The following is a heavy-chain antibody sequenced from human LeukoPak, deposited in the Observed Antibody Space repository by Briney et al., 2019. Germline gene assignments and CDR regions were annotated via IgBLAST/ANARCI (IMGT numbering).Heavy chain of an antibody. J-gene: IGHJ5*02. CDR2: INHSGST. Sequence: SETLSLTCAVYGGSFSGYYWSWIRQPPGKGLEWIGEINHSGSTNYNPSLKSRVTISVDTSKNQFSLKLSSVTAADTAVYYCARENYCTNGVCWAFDPWGQGTLVTVSS. V-gene: IGHV4-34*01. CDR3: ARENYCTNGVCWAFDP. D-gene: IGHD2-8*01. CDR1: GGSFSGYY.